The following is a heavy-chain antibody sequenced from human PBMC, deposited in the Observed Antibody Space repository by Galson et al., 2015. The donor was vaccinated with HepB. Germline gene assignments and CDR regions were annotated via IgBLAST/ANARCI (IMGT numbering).Heavy chain of an antibody. CDR1: GGSISDSSYY. Sequence: ETLSLTCTVSGGSISDSSYYWGWIRQPSGKGLEWVGNVYYSGSTFYSPSLKSRVTISLDASKNQFSLKLTSVTAADTAVYYCARPYANVYDIWGRGTMVTVSS. J-gene: IGHJ3*02. D-gene: IGHD2-2*01. V-gene: IGHV4-39*01. CDR2: VYYSGST. CDR3: ARPYANVYDI.